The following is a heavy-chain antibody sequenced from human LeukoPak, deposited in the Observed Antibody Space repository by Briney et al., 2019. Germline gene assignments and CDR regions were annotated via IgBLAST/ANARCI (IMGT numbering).Heavy chain of an antibody. CDR1: GYTFTGYY. Sequence: ASVKVSCKASGYTFTGYYMHWVRQAPGQGLEWMGWINPNSGGTNYAQKFQGRVTMTRDTSISTAYMELSRLRSDDTAVYYCARLQSSDSSGSAWGQGTLVTVSS. V-gene: IGHV1-2*02. D-gene: IGHD3-22*01. J-gene: IGHJ5*02. CDR2: INPNSGGT. CDR3: ARLQSSDSSGSA.